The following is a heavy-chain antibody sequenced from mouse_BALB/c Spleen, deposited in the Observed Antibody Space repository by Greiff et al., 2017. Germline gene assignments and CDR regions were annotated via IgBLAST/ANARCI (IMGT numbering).Heavy chain of an antibody. V-gene: IGHV1S137*01. J-gene: IGHJ3*01. CDR1: GYTFTDYA. CDR2: ISTYYGDA. CDR3: ARPYGSPFAY. D-gene: IGHD2-2*01. Sequence: VQLQQSGAELVRPGVSVKTSCKGSGYTFTDYAMHWVKQSHAKSLEWIGVISTYYGDASYNQKFKGKATMTVDKSSSTAYMELARLTSEDSAIYYCARPYGSPFAYWGQGTLVTVSA.